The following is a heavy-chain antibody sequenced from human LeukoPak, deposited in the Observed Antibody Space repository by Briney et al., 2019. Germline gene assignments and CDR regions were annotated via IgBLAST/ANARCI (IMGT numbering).Heavy chain of an antibody. D-gene: IGHD4-17*01. V-gene: IGHV1-46*01. Sequence: ASVTVSCKASGYTFTSYYMHWVRQAPGQGLEWMGIINPSGGSTSYAQKFQGRVTMTRDTYTSTVYMELSSLRPEDTAVYYCARDRNYGDYSRVCMDYWGQGTLVTVSS. CDR2: INPSGGST. CDR1: GYTFTSYY. CDR3: ARDRNYGDYSRVCMDY. J-gene: IGHJ4*02.